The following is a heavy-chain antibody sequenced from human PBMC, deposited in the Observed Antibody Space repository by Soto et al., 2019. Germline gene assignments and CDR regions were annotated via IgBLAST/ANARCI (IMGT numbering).Heavy chain of an antibody. D-gene: IGHD5-18*01. CDR3: ARAPPLKYTYGLRGAFDI. J-gene: IGHJ3*02. CDR2: IYYSGST. V-gene: IGHV4-30-4*01. CDR1: GGSISRGYYY. Sequence: SETLSLTFTVSGGSISRGYYYWSWIRQPPGKGLEWIGYIYYSGSTYYNPSLKSRVTISVDTSKNQFSLKLSSVTAADTAVYYCARAPPLKYTYGLRGAFDIWGQGTMVTVSS.